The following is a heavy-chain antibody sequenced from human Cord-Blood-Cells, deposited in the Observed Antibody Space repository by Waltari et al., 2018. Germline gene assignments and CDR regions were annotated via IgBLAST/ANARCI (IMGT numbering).Heavy chain of an antibody. J-gene: IGHJ4*02. V-gene: IGHV1-2*02. Sequence: QVQLVQSGAEVKKPGASVKVSCKASGYTFTGYYMHWVRPAPGQGLEWMGWINPNSGGTNYAQKFQGRVTMTRDTSISTAYMELSRLRSDDTAVYYCAREMDIVATGELFDYWGQGTLVTVSS. CDR3: AREMDIVATGELFDY. D-gene: IGHD5-12*01. CDR2: INPNSGGT. CDR1: GYTFTGYY.